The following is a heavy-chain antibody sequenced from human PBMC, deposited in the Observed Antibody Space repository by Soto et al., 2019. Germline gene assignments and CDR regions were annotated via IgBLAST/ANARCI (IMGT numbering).Heavy chain of an antibody. D-gene: IGHD2-8*01. Sequence: QEQLQESGPRLVKPSETLSLTCTVSGGPIRSADHWWTWIRQPPGKGLEWLGYIHSGGATNDNPSLKSRLTLSLDMSTNQFSLNLNSMTAADTAVYFCAMYAADNRGFEAWGQGILVTVSS. CDR3: AMYAADNRGFEA. J-gene: IGHJ5*02. V-gene: IGHV4-30-4*01. CDR2: IHSGGAT. CDR1: GGPIRSADHW.